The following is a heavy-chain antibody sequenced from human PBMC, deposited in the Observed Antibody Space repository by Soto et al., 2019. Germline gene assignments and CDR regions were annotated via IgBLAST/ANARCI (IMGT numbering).Heavy chain of an antibody. J-gene: IGHJ4*02. D-gene: IGHD3-16*01. CDR3: ARGVLH. CDR1: VAYISSGGSY. V-gene: IGHV4-31*03. Sequence: QVQLQESGPGLVKPSQTLSLTCTVSVAYISSGGSYWRWTRHHPGKGREWMGSIYYSGSTYYTPALKSRVTISVDTSKNQFSLKLSSVTAADTAVYYCARGVLHWGQGTLVTVSS. CDR2: IYYSGST.